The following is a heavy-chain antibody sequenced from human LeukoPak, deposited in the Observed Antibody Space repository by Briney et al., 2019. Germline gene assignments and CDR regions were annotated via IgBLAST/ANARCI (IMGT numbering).Heavy chain of an antibody. D-gene: IGHD4-17*01. J-gene: IGHJ4*02. CDR1: GFIFSSYA. V-gene: IGHV3-23*01. CDR2: ISGSGSNT. Sequence: PGGSLRLSCAASGFIFSSYAMSWVRQAPGKGLEWVSVISGSGSNTYYADSVKGRFTISRDNAKNSLYLQMNSLRAEDTALYYCAKDSDYGDSIWGQGTLVTVSS. CDR3: AKDSDYGDSI.